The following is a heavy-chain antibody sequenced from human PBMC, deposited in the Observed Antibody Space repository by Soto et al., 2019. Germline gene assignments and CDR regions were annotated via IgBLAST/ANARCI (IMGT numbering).Heavy chain of an antibody. CDR2: ISVSGRGT. Sequence: EVQLLESGGGLAQPGGSLRLSCAASVFTFNSYAMNWVRQAPGKGLEWVSGISVSGRGTLYADSVKGRFTISRDNSKSTLDLQMNSQSAEDMAVYYCARDLGTYDFWRGLTHYYYAMDVWGKGTTVTVSA. D-gene: IGHD3-3*01. CDR3: ARDLGTYDFWRGLTHYYYAMDV. J-gene: IGHJ6*04. V-gene: IGHV3-23*01. CDR1: VFTFNSYA.